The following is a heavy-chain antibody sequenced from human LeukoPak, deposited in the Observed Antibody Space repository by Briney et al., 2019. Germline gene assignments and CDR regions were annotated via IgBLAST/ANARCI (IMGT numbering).Heavy chain of an antibody. CDR3: ARDRAAADLDY. Sequence: GGSLRLSCAASGFTFSSYGMHWVRQAPGKGLEWVAVIWYDGSNKFYADSVKGRFSISRDNSKNTLYLQMNSLRAEDTAVYYCARDRAAADLDYWGQGTLVTVSS. CDR2: IWYDGSNK. D-gene: IGHD6-13*01. V-gene: IGHV3-33*01. J-gene: IGHJ4*02. CDR1: GFTFSSYG.